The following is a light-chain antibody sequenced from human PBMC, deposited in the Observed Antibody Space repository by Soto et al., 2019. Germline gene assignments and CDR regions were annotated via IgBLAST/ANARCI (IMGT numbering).Light chain of an antibody. CDR3: AAWDDSLNGHVV. V-gene: IGLV1-44*01. Sequence: QSVLTQPPSASGTPGQRVTISCSGSSSNIGSNTVNWYQQLPGTAPKLLIYSNNQRPSGVPDRFSGSKSGTSASLAITALQSEDEADYYCAAWDDSLNGHVVFGGGTKLTVL. J-gene: IGLJ2*01. CDR1: SSNIGSNT. CDR2: SNN.